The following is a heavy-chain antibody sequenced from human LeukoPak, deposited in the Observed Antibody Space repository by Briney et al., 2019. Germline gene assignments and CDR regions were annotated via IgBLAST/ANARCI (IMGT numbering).Heavy chain of an antibody. CDR3: ARLPPGPYGSGRERPHFDY. Sequence: SETLSLTCTVSSGSISSYYWNWIRQPPGKGLEWIGNIHYTGNTKCDPSLKSRVTISLDTSKNQFSLKLSSVTAADTAVYYCARLPPGPYGSGRERPHFDYWGQGTLVTVSS. D-gene: IGHD3-10*01. J-gene: IGHJ4*02. CDR1: SGSISSYY. CDR2: IHYTGNT. V-gene: IGHV4-59*08.